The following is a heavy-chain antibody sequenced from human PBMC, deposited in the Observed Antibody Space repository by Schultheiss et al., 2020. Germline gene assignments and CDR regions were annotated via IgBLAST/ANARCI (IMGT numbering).Heavy chain of an antibody. CDR2: INHSGST. CDR3: ARQSYYDFWSGYSYWFDP. D-gene: IGHD3-3*01. J-gene: IGHJ5*02. Sequence: SETLSLTCAVYGGSLSGYYWTWIRQPPGKGLEWIGEINHSGSTNYNPSLKSRVTISVDTSKNQFSLKLSSVTAADTAVYYCARQSYYDFWSGYSYWFDPWGQGTLVTVSS. CDR1: GGSLSGYY. V-gene: IGHV4-34*01.